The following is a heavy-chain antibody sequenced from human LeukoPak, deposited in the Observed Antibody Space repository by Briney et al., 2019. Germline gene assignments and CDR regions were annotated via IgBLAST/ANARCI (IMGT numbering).Heavy chain of an antibody. V-gene: IGHV3-30*04. Sequence: GASLTLSSATSGLTLCSYATHWVSHAPSHEQGPVPHISYDGSNKYYAESVKGRFTISRDNSKNTLYLQMTSLRAEDTAVCYCARDADIAVAGHFDYWGQGTLVTVSS. CDR3: ARDADIAVAGHFDY. CDR2: ISYDGSNK. J-gene: IGHJ4*02. D-gene: IGHD6-19*01. CDR1: GLTLCSYA.